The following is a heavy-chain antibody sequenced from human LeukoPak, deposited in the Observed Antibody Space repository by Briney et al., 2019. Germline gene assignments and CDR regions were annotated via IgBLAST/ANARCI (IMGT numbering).Heavy chain of an antibody. CDR2: IWSDGTNR. CDR1: GFTFNHYA. CDR3: AKDAQRGFDYSNSLEY. V-gene: IGHV3-33*06. Sequence: GGSLRLSRVATGFTFNHYAMHWVRQAPGKGLEWVAVIWSDGTNRYYADSVKGRFTISRDDSGNTVYLQMNSLRPEDTGVYYCAKDAQRGFDYSNSLEYWGQGTPVTVST. J-gene: IGHJ4*02. D-gene: IGHD4-11*01.